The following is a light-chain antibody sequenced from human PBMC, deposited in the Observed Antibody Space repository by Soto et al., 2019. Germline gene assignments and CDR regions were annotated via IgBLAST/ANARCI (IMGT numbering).Light chain of an antibody. CDR2: KVS. CDR3: MQATQFPHYT. Sequence: DIVMTQTPLSSPVTRGQPASISCKSSQSLVHSDGNTYLSWLHQRPGQPPRLLIYKVSHRLSGVPDRFSGSRAGTHFTLKISRVEAEDVGVYYCMQATQFPHYTFGQGTKLEIK. CDR1: QSLVHSDGNTY. V-gene: IGKV2-24*01. J-gene: IGKJ2*01.